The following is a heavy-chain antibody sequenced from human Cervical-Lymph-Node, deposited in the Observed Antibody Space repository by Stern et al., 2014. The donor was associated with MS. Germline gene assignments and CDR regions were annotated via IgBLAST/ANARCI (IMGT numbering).Heavy chain of an antibody. J-gene: IGHJ6*02. CDR3: TREGEVPSGQPPLYYYFYGMDV. CDR1: GYTFIDYY. D-gene: IGHD3-16*01. Sequence: QVQLVQSGSEVKKFGASVKVSCKASGYTFIDYYVHWVRQAPGQGLEWMGWINPSSGGTAYARKFQGRVSIARDTSVSTAYMELSGLGSDDTAIYYCTREGEVPSGQPPLYYYFYGMDVWGQGTTVTVSS. V-gene: IGHV1-2*02. CDR2: INPSSGGT.